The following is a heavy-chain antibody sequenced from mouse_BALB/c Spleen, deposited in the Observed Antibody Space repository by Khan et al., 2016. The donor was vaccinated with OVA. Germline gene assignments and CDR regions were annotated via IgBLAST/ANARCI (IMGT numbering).Heavy chain of an antibody. CDR3: ARGGYGSFGY. CDR2: INPSSDYN. CDR1: GYIFTSYM. V-gene: IGHV1-4*01. D-gene: IGHD1-1*01. J-gene: IGHJ3*01. Sequence: QMQLKESGAELARPGASVKMSCKASGYIFTSYMMHWVKQRPGQGLEWIGDINPSSDYNNYNQKFKDKATLTADKSSSTAYMQLSSLTSEDSAVYYCARGGYGSFGYWGQGTLVTVSA.